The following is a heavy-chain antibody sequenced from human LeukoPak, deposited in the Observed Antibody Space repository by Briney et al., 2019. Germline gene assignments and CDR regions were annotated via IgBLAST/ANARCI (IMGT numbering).Heavy chain of an antibody. CDR3: ARGNYGDPYYFDY. CDR1: GGSFSGYY. V-gene: IGHV4-34*01. CDR2: INHSGST. J-gene: IGHJ4*02. D-gene: IGHD4-17*01. Sequence: SETLSLTCAVYGGSFSGYYWSWIRQPPGKGLEWIGEINHSGSTNYNPSLKGRVTISVDTSKNQFSLKLSSVTAADTAVYYCARGNYGDPYYFDYWGQGTLVTVSS.